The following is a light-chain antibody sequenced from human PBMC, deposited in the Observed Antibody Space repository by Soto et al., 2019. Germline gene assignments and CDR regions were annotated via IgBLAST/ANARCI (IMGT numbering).Light chain of an antibody. V-gene: IGKV3-11*01. J-gene: IGKJ4*01. CDR2: DSS. CDR3: QQRSNWPLT. Sequence: SVLPQFPATLSLSPGDGATLSRRASQSVSSYLAWYQQKRGQAPRLLIYDSSNRATGIPARFSGSGSGTDFSLIISSLEPEDFAVYYCQQRSNWPLTFGGGTKVDIK. CDR1: QSVSSY.